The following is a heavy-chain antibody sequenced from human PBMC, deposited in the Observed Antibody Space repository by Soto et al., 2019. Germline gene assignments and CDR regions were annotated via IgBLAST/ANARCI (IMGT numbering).Heavy chain of an antibody. J-gene: IGHJ4*02. CDR3: AIGIAGAGPFDY. D-gene: IGHD6-13*01. CDR2: IYYSGST. CDR1: GGSIRSSSYF. Sequence: SETLSLTCTVSGGSIRSSSYFWGWIRQPPGKGLEWIGNIYYSGSTSYNPSLKSRVTISVDTSKNQFSLKLNSVTAADTAVFYCAIGIAGAGPFDYWGQGTLVTVS. V-gene: IGHV4-39*01.